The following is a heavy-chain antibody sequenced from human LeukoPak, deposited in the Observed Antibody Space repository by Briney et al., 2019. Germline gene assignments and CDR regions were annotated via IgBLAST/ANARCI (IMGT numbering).Heavy chain of an antibody. Sequence: ASVKVSCKASGGTFSSYAISWVRQAPGQGLEWMGGIIPIFGTANYAQKFQGRVTITADKSTSTANMELSSLRSEDTAVYYCAESPAVAGTGELGYWGQGTLVTVSS. CDR3: AESPAVAGTGELGY. CDR2: IIPIFGTA. V-gene: IGHV1-69*06. J-gene: IGHJ4*02. D-gene: IGHD6-19*01. CDR1: GGTFSSYA.